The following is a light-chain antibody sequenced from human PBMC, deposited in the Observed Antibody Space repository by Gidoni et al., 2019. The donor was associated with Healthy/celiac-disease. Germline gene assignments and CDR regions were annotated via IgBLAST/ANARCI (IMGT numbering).Light chain of an antibody. Sequence: DIQMTQSPSTLSASVGDRVTITCRASQSISSWLACYQQKPGNTAKLLIDKASSLESGAPSRFSGSGAGTEFTLTISSLQPDDFATYYCQQYNSYATFGQXTKVEIK. CDR1: QSISSW. J-gene: IGKJ1*01. CDR2: KAS. CDR3: QQYNSYAT. V-gene: IGKV1-5*03.